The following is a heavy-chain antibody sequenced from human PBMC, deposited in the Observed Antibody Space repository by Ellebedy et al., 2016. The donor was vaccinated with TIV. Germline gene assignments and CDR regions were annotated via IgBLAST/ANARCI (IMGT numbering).Heavy chain of an antibody. CDR1: GFTFSNAW. J-gene: IGHJ6*02. CDR3: TTRDILTGYTMDV. D-gene: IGHD3-9*01. Sequence: GGSLRLXXAASGFTFSNAWMSWVRQAPGKGLEWVGRIKSKTDGGTTDYAAPVKGRFTISRDDSKNTLYLQMNSLKTEDTAVYYCTTRDILTGYTMDVWGQGTTVTVSS. V-gene: IGHV3-15*01. CDR2: IKSKTDGGTT.